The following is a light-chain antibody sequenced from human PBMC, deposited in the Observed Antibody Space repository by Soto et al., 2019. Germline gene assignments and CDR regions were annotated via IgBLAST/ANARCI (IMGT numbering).Light chain of an antibody. V-gene: IGKV4-1*01. Sequence: DIVMTQSPDSLAVSLGERATINCKSSQSVLYSSNNKNYLAWYQQRPGQPPKLLISWASTREFGVPDRFSGSGSGTDFTLTISSLQAEDVSVYYCQQYYSAPPTLGQGTKVEIK. J-gene: IGKJ1*01. CDR2: WAS. CDR1: QSVLYSSNNKNY. CDR3: QQYYSAPPT.